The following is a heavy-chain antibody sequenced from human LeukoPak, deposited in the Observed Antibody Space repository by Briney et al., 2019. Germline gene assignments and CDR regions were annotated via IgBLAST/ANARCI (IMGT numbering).Heavy chain of an antibody. D-gene: IGHD1-1*01. CDR2: ISSYNGNT. J-gene: IGHJ5*02. V-gene: IGHV1-18*01. CDR1: GYTFTSYG. Sequence: ASVKVSCKASGYTFTSYGISWVRQAPGQGLEWMGWISSYNGNTNYAQKLQGRVTMTTDTSTSTAYMELRSLRSDDTAVYYCARAAIWTFWNDAPPERRMEFDPWGQGTLVTVSS. CDR3: ARAAIWTFWNDAPPERRMEFDP.